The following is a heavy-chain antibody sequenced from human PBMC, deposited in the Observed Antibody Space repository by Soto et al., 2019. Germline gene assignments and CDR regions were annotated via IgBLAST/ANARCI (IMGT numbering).Heavy chain of an antibody. V-gene: IGHV3-9*01. J-gene: IGHJ4*02. CDR3: AKDHMWGGDSTSCYFDF. CDR2: ISWNSGSI. CDR1: GFTFADFA. D-gene: IGHD6-6*01. Sequence: EVQLVESGGGLVQPGRSLRLSCAASGFTFADFAMHWVRQAPGKGLEWVSGISWNSGSIDYADSVKGRFTISRDNAKNSLYLQMHSLRAEDTAFYYSAKDHMWGGDSTSCYFDFWGQGTLVTVSS.